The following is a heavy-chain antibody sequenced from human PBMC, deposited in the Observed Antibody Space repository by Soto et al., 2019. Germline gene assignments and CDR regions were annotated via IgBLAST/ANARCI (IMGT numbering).Heavy chain of an antibody. CDR2: ISAYNGNT. J-gene: IGHJ6*02. CDR3: ARADIVATMPYYGMDV. CDR1: GYTFTSYG. Sequence: QVQLVQSGAEVKKPGASVKVSCKASGYTFTSYGISWVRQAPGQGLEWMGWISAYNGNTNYAQKLQGRVTMTTDTSTSTAYMELRSLRADDTAVYYCARADIVATMPYYGMDVWGQGTTVTVSS. V-gene: IGHV1-18*01. D-gene: IGHD5-12*01.